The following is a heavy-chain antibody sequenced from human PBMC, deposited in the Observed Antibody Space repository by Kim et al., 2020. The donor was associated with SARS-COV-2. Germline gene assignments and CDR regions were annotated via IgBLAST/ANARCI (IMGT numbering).Heavy chain of an antibody. J-gene: IGHJ4*02. CDR3: ARQGLVIAAAVFIDY. D-gene: IGHD6-13*01. V-gene: IGHV4-39*01. Sequence: PSLKSRVTISVDTSKNQFSLKLSSVTAADTAVYYCARQGLVIAAAVFIDYWGQGTLVTVSS.